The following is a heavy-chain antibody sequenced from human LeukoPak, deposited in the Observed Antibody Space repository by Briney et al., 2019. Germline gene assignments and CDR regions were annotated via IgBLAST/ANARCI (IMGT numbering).Heavy chain of an antibody. D-gene: IGHD1-26*01. CDR1: GDSISSGSYY. CDR3: ARDVGATPGYFDY. CDR2: IYTSGST. Sequence: SETLSLTCTVSGDSISSGSYYWSWIRQPAGKGLEWIGRIYTSGSTNYNPSLKSRVTISVDTSKNQFSLKLSSVTAADTAVYYCARDVGATPGYFDYWGQGTLVTVSS. V-gene: IGHV4-61*02. J-gene: IGHJ4*02.